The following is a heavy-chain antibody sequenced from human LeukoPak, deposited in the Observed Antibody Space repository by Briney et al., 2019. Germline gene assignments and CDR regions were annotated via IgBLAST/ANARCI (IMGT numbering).Heavy chain of an antibody. J-gene: IGHJ3*02. Sequence: SSETLSLTCNVSGASISSYYWSWIRQPPGKGLEWIGYIYYRGSTSYNPSLKRRVTISVDMSNSQFSLNLSSVTAADTAVYYCARDDHYDHAFDIWGKGTMVTVSS. CDR2: IYYRGST. V-gene: IGHV4-59*01. CDR3: ARDDHYDHAFDI. CDR1: GASISSYY. D-gene: IGHD3-16*01.